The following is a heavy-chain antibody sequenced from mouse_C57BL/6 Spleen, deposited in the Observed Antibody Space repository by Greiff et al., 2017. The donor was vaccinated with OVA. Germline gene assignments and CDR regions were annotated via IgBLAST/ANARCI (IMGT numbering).Heavy chain of an antibody. CDR2: IYPGDGDT. V-gene: IGHV1-82*01. CDR3: ARDYGNYAWFGY. CDR1: GYAFSSSW. J-gene: IGHJ3*01. D-gene: IGHD2-1*01. Sequence: QVQLQQSGPELVKPGASVKISCKASGYAFSSSWMNWVKQRPGKGLEWIGRIYPGDGDTNYNGKFKGKATLTADKSSSTAYMQLSSLTSEDSAVYCCARDYGNYAWFGYWGQRTLVTVAA.